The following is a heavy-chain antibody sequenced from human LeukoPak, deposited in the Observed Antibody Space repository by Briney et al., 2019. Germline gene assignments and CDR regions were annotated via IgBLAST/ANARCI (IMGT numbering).Heavy chain of an antibody. CDR2: IKQDGSEK. CDR1: GFTFSSYW. J-gene: IGHJ4*02. V-gene: IGHV3-7*01. CDR3: AREGAPSGYDYHY. Sequence: GGSLRLSCAASGFTFSSYWMSWVRQAPGRGLEWVANIKQDGSEKYYLDSVKGRFTISRDNAKNSLYLQMNSLRAEDTAVYYCAREGAPSGYDYHYWGQGTLVTVSA. D-gene: IGHD5-12*01.